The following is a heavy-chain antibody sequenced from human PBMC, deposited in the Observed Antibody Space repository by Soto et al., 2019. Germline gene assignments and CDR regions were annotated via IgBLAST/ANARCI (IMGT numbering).Heavy chain of an antibody. D-gene: IGHD3-10*01. CDR2: IPYDGSKK. CDR1: GFTFSNYA. V-gene: IGHV3-30*18. Sequence: QVQLVESGGGVVQPGRSLRLSCAASGFTFSNYAMHWVRQPPGKGLEWVAAIPYDGSKKYYADSVKGRFTISRDNSNNTLYLQMNSLRAEDTAVYFCAQRVCGDGWAPGNWGQGTLVTVSS. CDR3: AQRVCGDGWAPGN. J-gene: IGHJ4*02.